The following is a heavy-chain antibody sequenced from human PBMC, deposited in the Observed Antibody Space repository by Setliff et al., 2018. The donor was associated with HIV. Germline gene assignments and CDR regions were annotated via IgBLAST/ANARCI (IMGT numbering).Heavy chain of an antibody. J-gene: IGHJ4*01. CDR2: ISHSGST. Sequence: PSETLSLTCAVYGGSFSGHYWSWIRQTPGKGLEWIGDISHSGSTNYNPSPKSRVTISVDTSKNQFSLRLTSVTAADTAVYFCARGSRSPLVNKFRVTPAFDYWGEGTLVTVSS. V-gene: IGHV4-34*01. CDR1: GGSFSGHY. D-gene: IGHD2-21*02. CDR3: ARGSRSPLVNKFRVTPAFDY.